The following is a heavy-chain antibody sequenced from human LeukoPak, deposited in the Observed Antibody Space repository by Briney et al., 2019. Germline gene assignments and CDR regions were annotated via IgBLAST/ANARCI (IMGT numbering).Heavy chain of an antibody. CDR1: GGTFSSYA. Sequence: ASVKVSCKASGGTFSSYAISWVRQAPGQGLEWMGGIIPIFGTANYAQKFQGRVTITADESTSTAYMELSSLRSEDTAVYYCARASYDFWSGYYPGRYYYGMDVWGQGTTVTVS. D-gene: IGHD3-3*01. CDR2: IIPIFGTA. CDR3: ARASYDFWSGYYPGRYYYGMDV. J-gene: IGHJ6*02. V-gene: IGHV1-69*13.